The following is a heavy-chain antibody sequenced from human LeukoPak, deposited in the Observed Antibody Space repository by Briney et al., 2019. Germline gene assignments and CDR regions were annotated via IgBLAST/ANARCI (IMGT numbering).Heavy chain of an antibody. CDR2: IYPGDSDT. V-gene: IGHV5-51*01. CDR1: GYRFATYW. J-gene: IGHJ4*02. D-gene: IGHD3-22*01. CDR3: ARHLRYDTSGYYYGTYYFDY. Sequence: GGSLKISCKGSGYRFATYWIGWVRQMPGKGLEWMGIIYPGDSDTSYSPSFQGQVTISADKSISTAYLQWSSLKASDTAMYYCARHLRYDTSGYYYGTYYFDYWGQGTLVTVSS.